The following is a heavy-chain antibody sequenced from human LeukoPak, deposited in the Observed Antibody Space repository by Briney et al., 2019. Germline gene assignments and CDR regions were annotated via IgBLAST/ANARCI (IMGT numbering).Heavy chain of an antibody. V-gene: IGHV4-59*01. Sequence: SETLSVTCTVSGGSISSDHWNWIRQPPGKGLEWIGWIYYSGSTYYNPSLKSRVTISVDMSKSQFSLRLTSVTAADTAVYYCARKNDFDIWGQGTLVTVSS. J-gene: IGHJ3*02. CDR1: GGSISSDH. CDR3: ARKNDFDI. D-gene: IGHD2/OR15-2a*01. CDR2: IYYSGST.